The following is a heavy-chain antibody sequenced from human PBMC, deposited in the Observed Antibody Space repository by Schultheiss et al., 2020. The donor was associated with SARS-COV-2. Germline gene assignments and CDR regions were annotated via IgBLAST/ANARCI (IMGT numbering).Heavy chain of an antibody. CDR2: IYWDDDK. D-gene: IGHD3-3*01. J-gene: IGHJ3*01. Sequence: SGPTLVKPTQTLTLTCTFSGVSLSTNGVGVGWIRQPPGKALEWLALIYWDDDKRYSPSLTSRLTITKDTSKNQVVLTMTNMDPVDTATYYCAHAFLEWFWDFWGQGTMVTVSS. V-gene: IGHV2-5*02. CDR3: AHAFLEWFWDF. CDR1: GVSLSTNGVG.